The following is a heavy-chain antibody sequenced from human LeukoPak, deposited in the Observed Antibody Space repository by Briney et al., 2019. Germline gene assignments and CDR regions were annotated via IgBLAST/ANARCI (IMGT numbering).Heavy chain of an antibody. J-gene: IGHJ4*02. CDR2: INNVASHI. CDR1: GFSISGSA. CDR3: TRDATYYLRYGYFDS. Sequence: GGSLRLSCAASGFSISGSAMNWVRQAPGRGLEWVSSINNVASHIYYAGSVRGRFTISRDNAKNSVYLQMNSLRPEDTAVYYCTRDATYYLRYGYFDSWGQGTLVTVSS. D-gene: IGHD2/OR15-2a*01. V-gene: IGHV3-21*01.